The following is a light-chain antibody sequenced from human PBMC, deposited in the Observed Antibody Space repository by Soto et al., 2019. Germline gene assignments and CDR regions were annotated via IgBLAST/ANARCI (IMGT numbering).Light chain of an antibody. CDR3: QQYVASPYT. Sequence: VLTQSPGTLSLSPGERATLSCGASQSINSRSLAWYQQKPGQAPRLLIYDASSRATGIPDRFSASGSGTDFTLTISSLEPEDFAVYYCQQYVASPYTFGQGTKVEIK. CDR2: DAS. V-gene: IGKV3-20*01. J-gene: IGKJ2*01. CDR1: QSINSRS.